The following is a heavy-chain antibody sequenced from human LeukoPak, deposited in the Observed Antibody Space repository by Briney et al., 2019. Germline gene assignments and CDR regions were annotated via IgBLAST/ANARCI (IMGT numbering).Heavy chain of an antibody. CDR3: AKDGVRGSIDYYALDV. CDR1: GFTFSSYA. J-gene: IGHJ6*02. V-gene: IGHV3-23*01. CDR2: ISASGANT. D-gene: IGHD3-10*01. Sequence: GGSLRLSCGASGFTFSSYAMSWVRQAPGKGLEWVSSISASGANTYYADSVKGRFTIPRDNSKNTLYLQMNSLRAEDTAVCYCAKDGVRGSIDYYALDVWGQGTTVTVSS.